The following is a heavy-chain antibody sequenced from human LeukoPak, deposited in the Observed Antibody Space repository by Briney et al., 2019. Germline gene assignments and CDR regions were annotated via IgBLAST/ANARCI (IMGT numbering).Heavy chain of an antibody. J-gene: IGHJ6*03. CDR3: ARHSRGHCSSTSCYYHYYYYMDV. CDR2: IYPGDSDT. D-gene: IGHD2-2*01. CDR1: GYSFTSYW. V-gene: IGHV5-51*01. Sequence: GESLKISCKGSGYSFTSYWIGWVRQMPGKGLEWMGIIYPGDSDTRYSPSFQGQVTISADKSISTAYLQWSSLKASDTAMYYCARHSRGHCSSTSCYYHYYYYMDVWGKGTTVTVSS.